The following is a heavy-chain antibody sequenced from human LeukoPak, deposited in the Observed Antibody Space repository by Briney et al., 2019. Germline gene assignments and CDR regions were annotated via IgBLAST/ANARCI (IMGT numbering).Heavy chain of an antibody. V-gene: IGHV3-64*01. CDR1: GFTFSSYA. D-gene: IGHD3-3*01. CDR2: ISSNGGST. Sequence: GGSLRLSCAASGFTFSSYAMHWVRHAPGQGLEYVSAISSNGGSTYYANSVKGRFTISRDNSKNTLYLQMGSLRAEDMAVYYCARGTYDFWSGYNWFDPWGQGTLVTVSS. CDR3: ARGTYDFWSGYNWFDP. J-gene: IGHJ5*02.